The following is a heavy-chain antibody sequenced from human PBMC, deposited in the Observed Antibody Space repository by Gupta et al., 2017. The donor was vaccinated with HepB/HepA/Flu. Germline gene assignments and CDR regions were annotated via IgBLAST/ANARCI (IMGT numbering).Heavy chain of an antibody. V-gene: IGHV4-31*02. CDR2: IYYSGST. CDR3: ARASAAGICFDY. J-gene: IGHJ4*02. D-gene: IGHD6-19*01. Sequence: THTGALPICGGYYWSWIRQHPGKGLEWIGYIYYSGSTYYNPSLKSRVTISVDTSKNQFSLKLSSVTAADTAVYYCARASAAGICFDYWGQGTLVTVSS. CDR1: GALPICGGYY.